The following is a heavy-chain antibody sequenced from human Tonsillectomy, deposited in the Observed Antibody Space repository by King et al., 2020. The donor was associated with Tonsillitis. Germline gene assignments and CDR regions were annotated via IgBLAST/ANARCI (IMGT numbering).Heavy chain of an antibody. CDR3: ARVRSAYYGSSGPGFDH. D-gene: IGHD3-22*01. CDR1: GYTFSDYG. J-gene: IGHJ4*02. Sequence: QLVQSGGEVKKPGTSVKLSCKASGYTFSDYGIIWIRQAPGQGLEWMGWISGYNGFTNYAKKVQGRVTTTTDTSTTTAYMELRSLRSDDTAVYYCARVRSAYYGSSGPGFDHWGQGTLITVSS. CDR2: ISGYNGFT. V-gene: IGHV1-18*04.